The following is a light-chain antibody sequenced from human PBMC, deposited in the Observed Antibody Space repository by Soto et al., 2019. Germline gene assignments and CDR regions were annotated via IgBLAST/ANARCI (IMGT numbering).Light chain of an antibody. CDR3: QQADSFPLT. J-gene: IGKJ4*01. CDR2: SAS. V-gene: IGKV1-12*01. Sequence: DIQVTQSPSAMSASVGDRVTITCRASQGIGSWLAWYQQKPGKAPKLLIYSASTLQSGVPARFGGSGSGTDFTLTISSLQPEDFATYYCQQADSFPLTFGGGTKWIS. CDR1: QGIGSW.